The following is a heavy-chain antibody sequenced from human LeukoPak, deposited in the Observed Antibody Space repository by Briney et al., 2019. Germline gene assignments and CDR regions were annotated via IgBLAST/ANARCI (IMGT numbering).Heavy chain of an antibody. V-gene: IGHV4-39*07. CDR3: ARNWYGSSWSEQIYYFDY. J-gene: IGHJ4*02. CDR1: GGSISSSSYY. D-gene: IGHD6-13*01. CDR2: IYHSGST. Sequence: SETLSLTCTVSGGSISSSSYYWGWIRQPPGKGLEWIGSIYHSGSTYYNPSLKSRITISVDTSKNQFSLKLSSVTAADTAVYYCARNWYGSSWSEQIYYFDYWGQGTLVTVSS.